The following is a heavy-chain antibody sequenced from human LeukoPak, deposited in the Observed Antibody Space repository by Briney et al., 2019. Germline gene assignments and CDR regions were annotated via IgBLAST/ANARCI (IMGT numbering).Heavy chain of an antibody. V-gene: IGHV4-4*02. J-gene: IGHJ4*02. CDR1: VGSVTTTNW. D-gene: IGHD3-3*01. CDR2: VHLDGRT. CDR3: AREGGFYRPLDY. Sequence: PSETLSLTCGVSVGSVTTTNWWTWVRQPPGKGLEWIGEVHLDGRTNYNPSLQSRLTISVNLSENHISLKLTSVTAADTAVYYCAREGGFYRPLDYSGQGTLVTVAS.